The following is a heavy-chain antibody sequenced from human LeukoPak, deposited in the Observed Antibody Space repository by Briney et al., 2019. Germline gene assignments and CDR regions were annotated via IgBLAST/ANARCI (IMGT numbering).Heavy chain of an antibody. CDR1: GGSISSTNW. J-gene: IGHJ3*02. Sequence: SETLSLTCGVSGGSISSTNWWTWVRQPPGKGLEWIGEVHLDGRTNYNPSLESRLTMSVDFSENHISLKLTSVTAADTAVYYCARGRIVVANTGAFDIWGQGTMVPVSS. V-gene: IGHV4-4*02. CDR2: VHLDGRT. D-gene: IGHD3-22*01. CDR3: ARGRIVVANTGAFDI.